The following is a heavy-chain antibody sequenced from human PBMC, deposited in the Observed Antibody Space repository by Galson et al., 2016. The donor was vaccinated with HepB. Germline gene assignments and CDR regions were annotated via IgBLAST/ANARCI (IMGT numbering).Heavy chain of an antibody. CDR2: IYYGGST. J-gene: IGHJ6*02. D-gene: IGHD1-26*01. V-gene: IGHV4-31*03. CDR1: GDSISSGAYS. Sequence: TLSLTCTVSGDSISSGAYSWTWVRQHPEKGLEWIGYIYYGGSTHYNPSLKSRVTLSVDTSQNQFSLKLGSVNAADTATYYCAGAPHQLGTTTYHFGMAVWGQGTTVTVSS. CDR3: AGAPHQLGTTTYHFGMAV.